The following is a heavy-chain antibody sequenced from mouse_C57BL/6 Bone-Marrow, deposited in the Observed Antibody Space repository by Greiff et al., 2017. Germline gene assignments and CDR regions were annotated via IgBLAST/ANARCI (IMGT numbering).Heavy chain of an antibody. CDR2: IDPSDSYT. J-gene: IGHJ1*03. CDR3: ARGDRYFDV. CDR1: GYTFTSYW. Sequence: QVQLKESGAELVMPGASVKLSCKASGYTFTSYWMHWVKQRPGQGLEWIGEIDPSDSYTNYNQKFKGKSTLTVDKSSSTAYMQLSSLTSEDSAVYYCARGDRYFDVWGTGTTVTVSS. V-gene: IGHV1-69*01.